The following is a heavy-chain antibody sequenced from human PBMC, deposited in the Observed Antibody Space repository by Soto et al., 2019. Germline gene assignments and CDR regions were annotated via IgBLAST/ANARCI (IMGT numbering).Heavy chain of an antibody. V-gene: IGHV1-69*01. D-gene: IGHD2-8*01. J-gene: IGHJ4*02. CDR2: IIPIFGTA. Sequence: QVQLVQSGAKVKKPGSSVKVSCKASGGTFSSYAISWVRQAPGQGLEWMGGIIPIFGTAHYAQKFQGRVTITADESASTAYMELSSLRSEDTAVYYCALNSRMVYATWVDYWGQGTLVTVSS. CDR3: ALNSRMVYATWVDY. CDR1: GGTFSSYA.